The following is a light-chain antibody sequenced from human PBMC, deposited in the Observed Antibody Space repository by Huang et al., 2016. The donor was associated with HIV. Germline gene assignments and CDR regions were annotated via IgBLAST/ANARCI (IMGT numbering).Light chain of an antibody. Sequence: IQMTQSPSSLSASVGDRVSISCRASQGISYSLAWYQQKPGKATRLLVYAASRLESGVPSRFSGSGSGTDYTLTISSLQPEDVAIYCCQQYSSIPPTFGQGTKLEIK. V-gene: IGKV1-NL1*01. CDR1: QGISYS. CDR3: QQYSSIPPT. CDR2: AAS. J-gene: IGKJ2*01.